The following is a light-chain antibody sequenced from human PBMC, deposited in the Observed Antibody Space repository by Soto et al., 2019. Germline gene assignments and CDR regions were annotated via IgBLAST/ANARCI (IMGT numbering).Light chain of an antibody. Sequence: EIVMTQSPATLSVSPGERATLSCRASQSVSSNLAWYQQKPGQAPRLLIYGASTRATGIPARFSGSGSGTEFTLTISSLQSEDFAVDYCQQYDNWPPYTFGHGTKLEIK. J-gene: IGKJ2*01. CDR1: QSVSSN. V-gene: IGKV3-15*01. CDR2: GAS. CDR3: QQYDNWPPYT.